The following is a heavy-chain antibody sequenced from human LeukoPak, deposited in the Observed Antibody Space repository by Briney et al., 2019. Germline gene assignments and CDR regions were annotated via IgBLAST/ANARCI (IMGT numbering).Heavy chain of an antibody. D-gene: IGHD3-22*01. CDR1: GFTFSSYS. CDR2: ISSSSTI. V-gene: IGHV3-48*04. CDR3: ARDPPYYYDSSLDY. J-gene: IGHJ4*02. Sequence: GGSLRLSCAASGFTFSSYSVNWVRQAPGKGLEWVSYISSSSTIYYADSVKGRFTISRDNAKNSLYLQMNSLRAEDTAVYYCARDPPYYYDSSLDYWGQGTLVTVSS.